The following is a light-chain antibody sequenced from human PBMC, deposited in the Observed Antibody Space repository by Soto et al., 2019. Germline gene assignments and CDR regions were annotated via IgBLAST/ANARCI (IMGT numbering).Light chain of an antibody. CDR1: QSVSND. J-gene: IGKJ4*01. V-gene: IGKV3-15*01. CDR2: GAS. Sequence: EIMMTQSPATLSVSPGERATLSCRASQSVSNDLAWYQQRPGQAPRLIIYGASSRATGVPARFTGSGSGTDFPLTISSLQSEDFAVYYCQHYNNLPLTFGGGTKVEIK. CDR3: QHYNNLPLT.